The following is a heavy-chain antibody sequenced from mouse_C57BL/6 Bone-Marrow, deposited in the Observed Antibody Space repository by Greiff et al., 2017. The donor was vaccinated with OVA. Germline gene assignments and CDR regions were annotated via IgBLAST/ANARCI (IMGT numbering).Heavy chain of an antibody. V-gene: IGHV1-74*01. Sequence: QVQLQQPGAELVKPGASVKVSCKASGYTFTSYWMHWVKQRPGQGLEWIGRIHPSDSDTNYNQKFKGKATLTVDKPSSTAYMQLSSLTSEDSAVYYCASPYYGSSYDWYFDVWGTGTTVTVSS. CDR2: IHPSDSDT. CDR1: GYTFTSYW. J-gene: IGHJ1*03. CDR3: ASPYYGSSYDWYFDV. D-gene: IGHD1-1*01.